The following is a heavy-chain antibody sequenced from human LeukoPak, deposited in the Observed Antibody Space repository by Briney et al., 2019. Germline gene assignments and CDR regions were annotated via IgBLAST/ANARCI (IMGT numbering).Heavy chain of an antibody. CDR1: AFSFSDYD. Sequence: PGGSLRLSCAASAFSFSDYDMTWLRQAPGKGLEWVSYISTTGSIGSTIYYADSVKGRFTISRDNANNSLYLQMNNLRAEDTAVYYCARRRDYFDSWGQGTLVTVSS. CDR2: ISTTGSIGSTI. CDR3: ARRRDYFDS. J-gene: IGHJ4*02. V-gene: IGHV3-11*01.